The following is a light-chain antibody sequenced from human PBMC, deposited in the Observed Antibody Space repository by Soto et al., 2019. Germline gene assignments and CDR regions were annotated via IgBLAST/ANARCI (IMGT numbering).Light chain of an antibody. CDR3: AAWDDSLGGPV. Sequence: QSVLTQPPSASGTPGQSVTISCSGGSSNMGTNSVSWYQHFPGTAPKLLIFRSYQRPSGVPDRFSGSKSGTSASLAIRGLQSEDEADYYCAAWDDSLGGPVFGTGTKVTVL. V-gene: IGLV1-44*01. CDR1: SSNMGTNS. J-gene: IGLJ1*01. CDR2: RSY.